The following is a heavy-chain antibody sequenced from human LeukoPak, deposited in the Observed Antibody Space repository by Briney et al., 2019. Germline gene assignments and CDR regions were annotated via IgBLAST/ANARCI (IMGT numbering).Heavy chain of an antibody. Sequence: GASVKVSCKASGYTFTGYYMHWVRQAPGQGLEWMGRIIPIFGTANYAQKFQGRVTITTDESTSTAYMELSSLRSEDTAVYYCAREQRITMVRGVMGYYYYYMDVWGKGTTVTVSS. CDR1: GYTFTGYY. CDR3: AREQRITMVRGVMGYYYYYMDV. D-gene: IGHD3-10*01. CDR2: IIPIFGTA. V-gene: IGHV1-69*05. J-gene: IGHJ6*03.